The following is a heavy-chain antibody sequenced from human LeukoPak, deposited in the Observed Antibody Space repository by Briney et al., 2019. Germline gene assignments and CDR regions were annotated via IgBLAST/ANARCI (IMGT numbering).Heavy chain of an antibody. CDR1: GFPFSSYA. CDR2: ISDSGGST. D-gene: IGHD2-15*01. J-gene: IGHJ6*02. V-gene: IGHV3-64D*09. CDR3: VRGYSFGPCGMDV. Sequence: GGSLPLSCSASGFPFSSYAMHWVRQAPGKGLEYVSAISDSGGSTYYADSVKGRFTISRDNSKNTLYLQMSSLRAEDTAVYFCVRGYSFGPCGMDVWGQATAV.